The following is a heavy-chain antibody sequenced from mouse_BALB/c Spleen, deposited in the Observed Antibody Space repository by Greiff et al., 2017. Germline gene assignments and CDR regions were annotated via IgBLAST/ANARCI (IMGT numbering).Heavy chain of an antibody. J-gene: IGHJ3*01. Sequence: EVKLVESGGGLVQPGGSRKLSCAASGFTFSSFGMHWVRQAPEKGLEWVAYISSGSSTIYYADTVKGRFTISRDNPKNTLFLQMTSLRSEDTAMYYCARKGLHYGNYGFAYWGQGTLVTVSA. D-gene: IGHD2-1*01. CDR1: GFTFSSFG. CDR2: ISSGSSTI. CDR3: ARKGLHYGNYGFAY. V-gene: IGHV5-17*02.